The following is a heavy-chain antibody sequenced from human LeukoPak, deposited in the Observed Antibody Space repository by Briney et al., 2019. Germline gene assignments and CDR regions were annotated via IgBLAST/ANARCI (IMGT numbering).Heavy chain of an antibody. CDR2: IYYSGST. D-gene: IGHD6-13*01. Sequence: PSETLSLTCTVSGGSISSSTYYWGWIRQPPGKGLEWIGSIYYSGSTYYNPSLKSRVTISVDTSKNQFSLKLSSVTAADTAVYYCARHWGASSWYEPFDYWGQGTLVTVSS. CDR1: GGSISSSTYY. CDR3: ARHWGASSWYEPFDY. J-gene: IGHJ4*02. V-gene: IGHV4-39*01.